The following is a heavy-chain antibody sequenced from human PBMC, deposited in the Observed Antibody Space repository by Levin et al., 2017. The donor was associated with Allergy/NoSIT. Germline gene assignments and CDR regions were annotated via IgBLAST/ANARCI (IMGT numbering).Heavy chain of an antibody. CDR1: GFTFSTDW. J-gene: IGHJ4*02. V-gene: IGHV3-74*01. CDR3: ARGKWFELDY. CDR2: INGDESST. Sequence: TGGSLRLSCTASGFTFSTDWMHWVRQAPGKGLVWVSRINGDESSTDYANSVKGRFTISRDNAKNTLYLQMNSLRAEDTAVYYCARGKWFELDYWGQGTLVTVSS. D-gene: IGHD3-10*01.